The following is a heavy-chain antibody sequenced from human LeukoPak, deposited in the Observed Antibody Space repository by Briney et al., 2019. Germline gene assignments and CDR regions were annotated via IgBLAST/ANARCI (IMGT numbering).Heavy chain of an antibody. CDR2: ISGSGGST. Sequence: GGSLRLSCAASGFTFSSYAMSWVRQAPGKGLEWVSAISGSGGSTYYAGSVKGRFTISRDNSKNTLYLQMNSLRAEDTAVYYCAKDTLEGDYYGSGSYYYDYWGQGTLVTVSS. J-gene: IGHJ4*02. CDR1: GFTFSSYA. V-gene: IGHV3-23*01. CDR3: AKDTLEGDYYGSGSYYYDY. D-gene: IGHD3-10*01.